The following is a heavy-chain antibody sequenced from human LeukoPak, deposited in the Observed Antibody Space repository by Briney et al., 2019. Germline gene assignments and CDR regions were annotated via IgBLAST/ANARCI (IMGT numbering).Heavy chain of an antibody. D-gene: IGHD4-17*01. V-gene: IGHV3-30-3*01. Sequence: GGSLRLSCAASGFTFSSYAMHWVRQAPGKGLEWVAVISYDGSNKYYADSVKGRFTISRDNSKNTLYLQMNSLRAEDTAVYYCARETYSVYGDYLYYFDYWGQGTLATVSS. CDR2: ISYDGSNK. J-gene: IGHJ4*02. CDR3: ARETYSVYGDYLYYFDY. CDR1: GFTFSSYA.